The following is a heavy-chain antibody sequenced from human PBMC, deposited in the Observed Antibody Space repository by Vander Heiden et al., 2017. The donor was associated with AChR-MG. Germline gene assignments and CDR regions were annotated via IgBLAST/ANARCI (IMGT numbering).Heavy chain of an antibody. J-gene: IGHJ4*02. D-gene: IGHD1-26*01. Sequence: QVQLVESGGGVVQPGRSLRLSCADSGFPFRSYGMHWVRQAPGKGLEWVAVISYDGNNKYHADSVKGRFTISRDNSKNTLYLRMNSLRAEDTAVYYCAKDAGELLTLDSWGQGTLVTVSS. CDR2: ISYDGNNK. V-gene: IGHV3-30*18. CDR1: GFPFRSYG. CDR3: AKDAGELLTLDS.